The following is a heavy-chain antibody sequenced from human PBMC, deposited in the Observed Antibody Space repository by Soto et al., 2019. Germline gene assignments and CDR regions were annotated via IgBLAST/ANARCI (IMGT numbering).Heavy chain of an antibody. D-gene: IGHD6-19*01. Sequence: ASVKVSCKVSGYTLTELSMHWVRQAPGKGLEWMGGFDPEDGETIYAQKFQGRVTMTEDTSTDTAYMELSSLRSEDTAMYYCAAHDDSGGWYLGYWGKEPLVTVS. V-gene: IGHV1-24*01. J-gene: IGHJ4*02. CDR2: FDPEDGET. CDR3: AAHDDSGGWYLGY. CDR1: GYTLTELS.